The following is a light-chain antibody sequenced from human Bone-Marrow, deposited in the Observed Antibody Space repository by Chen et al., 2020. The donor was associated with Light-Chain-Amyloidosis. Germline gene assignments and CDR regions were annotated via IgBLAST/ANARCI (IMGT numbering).Light chain of an antibody. Sequence: DIVLTQSPDSLTVSLGERATLTCRSSQSLLFSSNNKNYVAWYQQKPGQPPKLLLYWASTRASGVPDRFSGSGYATDFTLTISSLQAEDVAVDYCQHYYRTPPTFGGGTKVEIK. CDR2: WAS. J-gene: IGKJ4*01. CDR3: QHYYRTPPT. CDR1: QSLLFSSNNKNY. V-gene: IGKV4-1*01.